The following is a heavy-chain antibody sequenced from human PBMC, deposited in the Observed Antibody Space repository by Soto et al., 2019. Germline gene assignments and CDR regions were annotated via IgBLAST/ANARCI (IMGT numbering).Heavy chain of an antibody. J-gene: IGHJ5*02. D-gene: IGHD3-3*01. Sequence: ESLKISCKGSGYSFTSYWIGWVRQMPGKGLEWMGIIYPGDSDTRYSPSFQGQVTTSADKSISTAYLQWSSLKASDTAMYYCARQYYDFWSGYMGGRWFDPWGQGSLVTVSS. CDR3: ARQYYDFWSGYMGGRWFDP. CDR2: IYPGDSDT. V-gene: IGHV5-51*01. CDR1: GYSFTSYW.